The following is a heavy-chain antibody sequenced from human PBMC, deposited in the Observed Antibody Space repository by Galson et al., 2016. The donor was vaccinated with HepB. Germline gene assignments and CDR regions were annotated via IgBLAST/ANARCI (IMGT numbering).Heavy chain of an antibody. CDR1: GFIFSRYG. J-gene: IGHJ6*02. CDR2: ISADGGST. CDR3: ARDPGFRNGMNV. Sequence: SLRLSCAASGFIFSRYGVAWVRQAPGKGLEWVSIISADGGSTHYADSLKGRFTISRDNSKNTLFLQMNNLSAEDTAVYYCARDPGFRNGMNVWGQGTTVTVSS. V-gene: IGHV3-23*01.